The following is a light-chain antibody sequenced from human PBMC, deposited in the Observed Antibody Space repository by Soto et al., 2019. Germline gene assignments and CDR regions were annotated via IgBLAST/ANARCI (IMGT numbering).Light chain of an antibody. CDR2: DVS. CDR1: SSDVGGYNY. CDR3: SSYTSSSTWV. J-gene: IGLJ3*02. V-gene: IGLV2-14*01. Sequence: QSALTQPASVSGSPGQSITISCTGTSSDVGGYNYVSWYQQHQGKAPKLMIYDVSNRPSGVSNRFSGSKSGNTASLTISGLQAEDEADYYCSSYTSSSTWVFGGGTKVTVL.